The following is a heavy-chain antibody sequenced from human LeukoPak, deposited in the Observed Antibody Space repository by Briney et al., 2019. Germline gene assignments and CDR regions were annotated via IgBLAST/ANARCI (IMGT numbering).Heavy chain of an antibody. V-gene: IGHV3-23*01. J-gene: IGHJ4*02. D-gene: IGHD6-19*01. CDR2: ISGSGGST. Sequence: AGGSLRLSCAASGFTFSSYAMSWVRQAPGKGLEWVSAISGSGGSTYYADSVKGRFTISRDNSKNTLYLRMNSLRAEDTAVYYCAKGEAVATARGFDYWGQGTLVTVSS. CDR1: GFTFSSYA. CDR3: AKGEAVATARGFDY.